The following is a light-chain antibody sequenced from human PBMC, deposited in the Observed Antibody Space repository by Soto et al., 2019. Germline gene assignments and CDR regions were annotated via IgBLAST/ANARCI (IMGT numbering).Light chain of an antibody. CDR2: GAS. J-gene: IGKJ1*01. CDR3: QQYNSSPPT. CDR1: QSVSSD. V-gene: IGKV3-15*01. Sequence: EIVMTQSPATLSVSPGERATLSCRASQSVSSDVAWYQQKPGQGPRLLIYGASTRATGIPARFSGSGSGTEFTLTISSLQSEDFAVYYCQQYNSSPPTFGQGTKVDIK.